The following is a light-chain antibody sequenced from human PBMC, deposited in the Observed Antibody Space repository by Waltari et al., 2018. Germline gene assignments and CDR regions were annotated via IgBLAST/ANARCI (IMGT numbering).Light chain of an antibody. CDR2: DAS. J-gene: IGKJ4*01. Sequence: DIQLTQSPHSLSASVGDRVTITCRASQTISSYLAWYQQKPGKVPKLLIYDASSLESGVPSRFSGGGSGTEFTLTISSLQPEDFATYFCQQHNSHPLTFGGGTKVEIK. CDR3: QQHNSHPLT. CDR1: QTISSY. V-gene: IGKV1-17*03.